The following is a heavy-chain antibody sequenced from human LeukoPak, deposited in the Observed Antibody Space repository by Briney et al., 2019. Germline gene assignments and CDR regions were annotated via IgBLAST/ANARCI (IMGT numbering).Heavy chain of an antibody. CDR3: AKEYVVIPATTYDAFDI. J-gene: IGHJ3*02. V-gene: IGHV3-23*01. Sequence: PGGSLRLPCAASGFTFSNYAMSWVRQAPGKGLEWVSAIAGVGGNTYYADSVKGRFTISRDNSKNTLYLQMNSLRAEDTAVYYCAKEYVVIPATTYDAFDIWGQGTMVTVTS. CDR1: GFTFSNYA. D-gene: IGHD2-2*01. CDR2: IAGVGGNT.